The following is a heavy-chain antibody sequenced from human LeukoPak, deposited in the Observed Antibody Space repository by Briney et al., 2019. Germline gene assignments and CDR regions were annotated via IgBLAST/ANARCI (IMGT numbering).Heavy chain of an antibody. CDR2: IDPDSGVT. D-gene: IGHD1-26*01. CDR1: GYTFIGYS. Sequence: GASVNVSRKASGYTFIGYSIYWVRQAPGQGLEWMGRIDPDSGVTDYAQKFQDRVTVTSDTSINTVYMELSRLRSDDTAVYYCARDKSIGWERYPPDYWGQGTLVTVSS. J-gene: IGHJ4*02. CDR3: ARDKSIGWERYPPDY. V-gene: IGHV1-2*02.